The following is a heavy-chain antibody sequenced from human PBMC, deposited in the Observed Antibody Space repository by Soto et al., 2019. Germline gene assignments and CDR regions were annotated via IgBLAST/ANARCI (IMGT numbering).Heavy chain of an antibody. D-gene: IGHD3-3*02. V-gene: IGHV3-72*01. CDR3: ARGAFSLP. CDR2: IRNKATSYTT. J-gene: IGHJ5*02. Sequence: EVQLVESGGGLVQPGGSLRLSCAASGFTFSDHYMDWVRQAPGKGLEWVGRIRNKATSYTTEYAASVHGRFTISRDNTKNKLYLQIKSPKTEDKDMSYRARGAFSLPWGQGTLVTVSS. CDR1: GFTFSDHY.